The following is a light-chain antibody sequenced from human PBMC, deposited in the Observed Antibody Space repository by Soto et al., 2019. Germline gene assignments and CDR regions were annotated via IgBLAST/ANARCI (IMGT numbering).Light chain of an antibody. CDR1: SGTVVTNY. CDR3: QSSDSRNHVV. J-gene: IGLJ2*01. CDR2: EDN. Sequence: NFMLAQPHSVSESPGKTVTISCTGSSGTVVTNYVQWYQQRPGSAPTTVIYEDNQRPSGVPDRFSGSIDRSSNSASLTISALKTEDEADYYCQSSDSRNHVVFGGGTKLTVL. V-gene: IGLV6-57*02.